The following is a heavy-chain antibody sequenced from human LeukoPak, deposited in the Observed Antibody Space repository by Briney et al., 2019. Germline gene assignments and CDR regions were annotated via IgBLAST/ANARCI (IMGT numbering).Heavy chain of an antibody. CDR1: GFTFSSYS. Sequence: PGGSLRLSCAVSGFTFSSYSMNWVRQAPGRGLEWVSSISSSSSYIYYADSVKGRFTISRDNAKNSLYLQMNSLRAEDTAVYYCASGFGTYNWNYGGDYWGQGTLVTVSS. CDR3: ASGFGTYNWNYGGDY. D-gene: IGHD1-7*01. CDR2: ISSSSSYI. J-gene: IGHJ4*02. V-gene: IGHV3-21*01.